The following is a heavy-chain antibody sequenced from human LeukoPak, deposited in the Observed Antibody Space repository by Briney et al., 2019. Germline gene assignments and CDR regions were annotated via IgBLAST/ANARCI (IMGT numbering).Heavy chain of an antibody. CDR2: IIPIFGTA. Sequence: SVKVSCKASEGTLSSYAISWVRQAPGQGLEWMGGIIPIFGTANYAQKFQGRVTITADESTSTAYMELSSPRSEDTAVYYCARGYYDSSGYYYVYAHYGMDVWGQGTTVTVSS. D-gene: IGHD3-22*01. J-gene: IGHJ6*02. CDR3: ARGYYDSSGYYYVYAHYGMDV. CDR1: EGTLSSYA. V-gene: IGHV1-69*13.